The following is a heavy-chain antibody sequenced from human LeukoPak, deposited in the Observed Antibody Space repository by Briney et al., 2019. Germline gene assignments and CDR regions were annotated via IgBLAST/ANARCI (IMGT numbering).Heavy chain of an antibody. CDR1: GFTVSSNY. CDR2: IYSGGST. D-gene: IGHD3-16*02. J-gene: IGHJ4*02. CDR3: ARVRDDYVWGSYRPYYFDY. Sequence: GGSLRLSCAASGFTVSSNYMSWVRQAPGKGLEWVSVIYSGGSTYYADSVKGRFTISRDNSKNTLYLQMNSLRAEDTAVYYCARVRDDYVWGSYRPYYFDYWGQGTLVTVSS. V-gene: IGHV3-53*01.